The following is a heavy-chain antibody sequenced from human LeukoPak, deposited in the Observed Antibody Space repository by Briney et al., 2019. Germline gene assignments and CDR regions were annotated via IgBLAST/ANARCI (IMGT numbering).Heavy chain of an antibody. J-gene: IGHJ4*02. CDR3: ARNRNDYGDYVYDY. Sequence: GGSLRLSCAVSGFTFRSYSMNWVRQAPGKGLEWVSSISSSSSYIYYADSVKGRFTISRDNAKNSLYLQMNSLRAEDTAVYYCARNRNDYGDYVYDYWGQGTLVTVSS. D-gene: IGHD4-17*01. CDR2: ISSSSSYI. CDR1: GFTFRSYS. V-gene: IGHV3-21*01.